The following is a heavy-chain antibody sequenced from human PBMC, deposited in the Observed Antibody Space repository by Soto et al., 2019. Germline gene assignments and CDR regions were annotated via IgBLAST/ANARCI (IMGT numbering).Heavy chain of an antibody. CDR3: ARDRGWFGEVPFDY. J-gene: IGHJ4*02. CDR1: GFTFSSYW. D-gene: IGHD3-10*01. CDR2: INSDGSST. V-gene: IGHV3-74*01. Sequence: EVQLVESGGGLVQPGGSLRLSCAASGFTFSSYWMHWVRQAPGKGLVWVSRINSDGSSTSYADSVKGRFTISRDNAKNTLYQQMNSLRAEDTAVYYCARDRGWFGEVPFDYWGQGTLVTVSS.